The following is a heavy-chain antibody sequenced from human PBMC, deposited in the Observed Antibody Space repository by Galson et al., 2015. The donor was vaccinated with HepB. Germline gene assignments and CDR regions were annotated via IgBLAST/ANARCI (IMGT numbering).Heavy chain of an antibody. J-gene: IGHJ5*02. CDR3: VKEGYCGGGSCYSGWFDP. CDR2: ISDSGGST. CDR1: GFTFSSYA. D-gene: IGHD2-15*01. V-gene: IGHV3-23*01. Sequence: SLRLSCAASGFTFSSYAMSWVRQAPGKGLEWVSGISDSGGSTYYADSVKGRSTISRDNSKNTVYLQMNSLRAEDTAVYYCVKEGYCGGGSCYSGWFDPWGQGTLVTVSS.